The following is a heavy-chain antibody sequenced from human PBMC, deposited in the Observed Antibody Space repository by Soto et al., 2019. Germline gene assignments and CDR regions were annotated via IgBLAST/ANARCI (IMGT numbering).Heavy chain of an antibody. CDR1: GFTFSDYY. CDR3: AKDRIVSHSGKHHCDY. Sequence: RRLSCAASGFTFSDYYMSWIRQAPGKGLEWVSYISSSGSTIYYADSVKGRFTISRDNSKNTLYLQMNSLRAEDTAVYYCAKDRIVSHSGKHHCDYWGKGT. D-gene: IGHD2-21*01. J-gene: IGHJ4*02. V-gene: IGHV3-11*01. CDR2: ISSSGSTI.